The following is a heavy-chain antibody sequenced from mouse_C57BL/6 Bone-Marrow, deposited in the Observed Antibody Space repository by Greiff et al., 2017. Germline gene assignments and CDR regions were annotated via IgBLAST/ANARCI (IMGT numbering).Heavy chain of an antibody. CDR3: TTPATYYFDY. D-gene: IGHD1-1*01. CDR2: IVPENGDT. J-gene: IGHJ2*01. V-gene: IGHV14-4*01. CDR1: GFNIKDDY. Sequence: EVQLQQSGAELVRPGASVKLSCTASGFNIKDDYMHWVKQRPEQGLEWIGWIVPENGDTEYASKFQGKATITADTSSNTAYLQLSSLTSEDTAVYYCTTPATYYFDYGGQGTTLTVSS.